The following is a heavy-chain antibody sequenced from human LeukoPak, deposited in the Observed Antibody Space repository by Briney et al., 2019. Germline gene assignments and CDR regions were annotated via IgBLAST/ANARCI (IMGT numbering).Heavy chain of an antibody. V-gene: IGHV1-69*13. CDR2: IIPIFGTA. J-gene: IGHJ6*03. CDR3: ARGPPTFPRGGPTMVRGVINYYYYMDV. Sequence: ASVKVSCKASGGTFSSYAISWVRQAPGQGLEWMGGIIPIFGTANYAQKFQGRVTITADESTSTAYMELSSPRSEDAAVYYCARGPPTFPRGGPTMVRGVINYYYYMDVWGKGTTVTISS. CDR1: GGTFSSYA. D-gene: IGHD3-10*01.